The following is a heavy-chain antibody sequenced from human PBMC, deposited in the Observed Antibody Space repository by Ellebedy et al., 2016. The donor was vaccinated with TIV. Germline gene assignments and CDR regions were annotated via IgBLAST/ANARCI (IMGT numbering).Heavy chain of an antibody. CDR1: GDSMSRSSYY. V-gene: IGHV4-39*01. D-gene: IGHD3-10*01. J-gene: IGHJ5*02. CDR3: ARWFGELLYVRWFDP. Sequence: SETLSLTCTVSGDSMSRSSYYWGWIRQPPGKGLEWIGSIYHSGSTDYNPSLKSRVTISADTSKNPFSLRLSSVTAADTAVYYCARWFGELLYVRWFDPWGQGTLVSVSS. CDR2: IYHSGST.